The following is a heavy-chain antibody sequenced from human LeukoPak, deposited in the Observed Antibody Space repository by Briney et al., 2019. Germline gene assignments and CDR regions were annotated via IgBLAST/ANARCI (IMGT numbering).Heavy chain of an antibody. CDR2: IRHDGSSI. Sequence: GGSLRLSCVASELTFSNYAMHWVRQAPGKGLEWVAFIRHDGSSIYYADSVKGRFTISRDNSKNTLYLQMNSLIGGDTAVYYCAKTGFQWGEYFYYMDVWGKGTTVTVSS. V-gene: IGHV3-30*02. D-gene: IGHD2/OR15-2a*01. CDR1: ELTFSNYA. J-gene: IGHJ6*03. CDR3: AKTGFQWGEYFYYMDV.